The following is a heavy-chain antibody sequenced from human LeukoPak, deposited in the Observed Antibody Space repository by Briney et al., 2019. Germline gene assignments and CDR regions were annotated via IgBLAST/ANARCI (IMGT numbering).Heavy chain of an antibody. Sequence: TGGSLRLSCAASGFTFNNYVMSWVRQAPGKGLEWVSGIDYSGGNTNYADSVLGHFTVSRDNSKNTLYLQMNSLRAEDTAVYYCVATRVCGGVLLRPNCLYFENWGQGTLVSVSS. CDR3: VATRVCGGVLLRPNCLYFEN. CDR1: GFTFNNYV. CDR2: IDYSGGNT. V-gene: IGHV3-23*01. J-gene: IGHJ4*02. D-gene: IGHD3-10*01.